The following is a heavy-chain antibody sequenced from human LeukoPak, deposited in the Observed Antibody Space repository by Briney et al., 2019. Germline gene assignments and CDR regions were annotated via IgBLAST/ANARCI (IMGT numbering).Heavy chain of an antibody. J-gene: IGHJ1*01. D-gene: IGHD3-9*01. CDR1: GGSISSYY. CDR3: ARGHVLRYFDWSNYNAEYFQH. V-gene: IGHV4-34*01. CDR2: INHSGST. Sequence: PSETLSLTCTVSGGSISSYYWSWIRQPPGKGLEWIGEINHSGSTNYNPSLKSRVTISVDTSKNQFSLKLSSVTAADTAVYYCARGHVLRYFDWSNYNAEYFQHWGQGTLVTVSS.